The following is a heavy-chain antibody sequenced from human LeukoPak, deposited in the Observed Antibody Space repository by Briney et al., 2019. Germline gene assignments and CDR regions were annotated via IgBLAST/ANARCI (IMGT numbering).Heavy chain of an antibody. J-gene: IGHJ4*02. CDR1: GGSFSGYY. D-gene: IGHD1-14*01. V-gene: IGHV4-34*01. CDR2: INHSGST. Sequence: PSETLSPTCAVYGGSFSGYYWSWIRQPPGKGLEWIGEINHSGSTNYNPSLKSRVTISVDTSKNQFSLKLSSVTAADTAVYYCATETNGRHYDYWGQGTLLTVSS. CDR3: ATETNGRHYDY.